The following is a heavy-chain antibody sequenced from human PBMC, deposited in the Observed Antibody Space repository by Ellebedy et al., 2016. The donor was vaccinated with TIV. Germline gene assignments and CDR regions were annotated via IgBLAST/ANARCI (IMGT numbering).Heavy chain of an antibody. Sequence: GGSLRLSXAASGFTFSTSWMSWVRQAPGKGLEWVANIKQDGSEKYYVDSVKGRFTISRDNAENSLYLQMNSLRAEDTAIYYCARDARFRAWSDYWGQGTLVTVSS. V-gene: IGHV3-7*01. CDR1: GFTFSTSW. CDR2: IKQDGSEK. D-gene: IGHD1-1*01. J-gene: IGHJ4*02. CDR3: ARDARFRAWSDY.